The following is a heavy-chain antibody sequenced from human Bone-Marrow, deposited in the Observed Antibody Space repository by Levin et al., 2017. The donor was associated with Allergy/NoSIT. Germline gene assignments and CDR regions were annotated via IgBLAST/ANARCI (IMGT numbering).Heavy chain of an antibody. D-gene: IGHD1-26*01. Sequence: GESLKISCAASGFTFSSYGMHWVRQAPGKGLEWVAVISYDGSNKYYADSVKGRFTISRDNSKNTLYLQMNSLRAEDTAVYYCAKDLIVGATPYYGMDVWGQGTTVTVSS. J-gene: IGHJ6*02. CDR2: ISYDGSNK. V-gene: IGHV3-30*18. CDR3: AKDLIVGATPYYGMDV. CDR1: GFTFSSYG.